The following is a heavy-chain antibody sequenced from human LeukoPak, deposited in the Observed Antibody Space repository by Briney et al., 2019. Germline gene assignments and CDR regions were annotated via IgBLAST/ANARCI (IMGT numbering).Heavy chain of an antibody. J-gene: IGHJ4*02. D-gene: IGHD1-26*01. V-gene: IGHV3-33*06. CDR3: TKQESGSYHNCVDY. CDR1: GFTFSSYG. CDR2: IWYDGSNK. Sequence: GSLVLSCAASGFTFSSYGMHWVRQAPGKGLEWVAVIWYDGSNKYYADSVKGRFTISRDNSKNTLYLQMNSLRAEDTAVYYCTKQESGSYHNCVDYWGQGTLVTVSS.